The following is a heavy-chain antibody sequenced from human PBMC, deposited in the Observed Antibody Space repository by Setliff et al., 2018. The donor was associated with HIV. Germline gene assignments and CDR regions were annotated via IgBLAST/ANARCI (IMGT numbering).Heavy chain of an antibody. V-gene: IGHV4-4*07. Sequence: PSETLSLTCIVSGASISSQYWSWIRQPAGKGLEWIGRVYSSGNTNYNPSFKSRVTTSVDTSKNQFSLNLNSVTAADTAVYYCARSGGDCSGISCYSLWFDPWGHGTLVTVSS. CDR1: GASISSQY. J-gene: IGHJ5*02. CDR2: VYSSGNT. D-gene: IGHD2-15*01. CDR3: ARSGGDCSGISCYSLWFDP.